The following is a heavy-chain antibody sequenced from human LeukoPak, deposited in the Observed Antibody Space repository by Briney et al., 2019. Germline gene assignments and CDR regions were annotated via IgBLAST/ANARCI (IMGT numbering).Heavy chain of an antibody. J-gene: IGHJ4*02. CDR3: ARGYSSRAGTTDCCPLDY. Sequence: GGSLRLSCAASGFSVISNYMSWVRQVPGKGLERVSTIYSDGSTYYADSVKGRFTISRDNSKNTLYLQMSSLRVGDTAVYYCARGYSSRAGTTDCCPLDYWGQGILVTVSS. V-gene: IGHV3-66*01. CDR2: IYSDGST. CDR1: GFSVISNY. D-gene: IGHD2-21*02.